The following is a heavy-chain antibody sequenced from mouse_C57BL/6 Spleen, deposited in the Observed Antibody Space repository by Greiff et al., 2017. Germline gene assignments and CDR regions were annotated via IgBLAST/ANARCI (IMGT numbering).Heavy chain of an antibody. CDR3: ARERGSNYVRYFDV. D-gene: IGHD2-5*01. J-gene: IGHJ1*03. Sequence: VQLKESGAELVKPGASVKLSCTASGFNIKDYYMHWVKQRTEQGLEWIGRIDPEDGATKYAPKFQGKATITADTSSNTAYLQLSSLTSEDTAVYYCARERGSNYVRYFDVWGTGTTVTVSS. CDR1: GFNIKDYY. V-gene: IGHV14-2*01. CDR2: IDPEDGAT.